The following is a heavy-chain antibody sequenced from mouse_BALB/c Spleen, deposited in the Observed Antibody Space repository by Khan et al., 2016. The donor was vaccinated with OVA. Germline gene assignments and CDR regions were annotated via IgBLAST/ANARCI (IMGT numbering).Heavy chain of an antibody. J-gene: IGHJ3*01. CDR1: GFTFSTYG. CDR2: VSTGGGYT. Sequence: EVQLVESGRDLVKPGGSLKLSCAASGFTFSTYGMSWVRQTPDKRLEWVATVSTGGGYTYYPDSVRGRFPISRDNAKNTLYLQMSSLKSEDTAMFYCARLAYYYDSEGFAYWGQGTLVTVSA. V-gene: IGHV5-6*01. D-gene: IGHD1-1*01. CDR3: ARLAYYYDSEGFAY.